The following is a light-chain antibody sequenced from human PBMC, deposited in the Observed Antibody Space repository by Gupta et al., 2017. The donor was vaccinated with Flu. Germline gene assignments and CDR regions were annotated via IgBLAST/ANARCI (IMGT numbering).Light chain of an antibody. Sequence: EILMTQTPATLSVSPGERATLSCRASQSVGSNLAWYQQKPGQAPRLLIYGASTRATGIPARFSGDGSGTEFTLTISSLQSEDCAVYYCQQYNNWPPLFGGGTKVEIK. CDR3: QQYNNWPPL. V-gene: IGKV3-15*01. CDR2: GAS. CDR1: QSVGSN. J-gene: IGKJ4*01.